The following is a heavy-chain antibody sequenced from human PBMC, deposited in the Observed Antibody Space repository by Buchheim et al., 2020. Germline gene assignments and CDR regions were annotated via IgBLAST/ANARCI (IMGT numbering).Heavy chain of an antibody. J-gene: IGHJ6*02. Sequence: QVQLVESGGGVVQPGRSLRLSCAASGFTFSSYAMHWVRQAPGKGLEWVAVISYDGSNKYYADSVKGRFTISRDNYKNTLYLQMNSLRAEDTAVYYCARDEASGWPWDYYYGMDVWGQGTT. V-gene: IGHV3-30*04. CDR2: ISYDGSNK. CDR1: GFTFSSYA. CDR3: ARDEASGWPWDYYYGMDV. D-gene: IGHD6-19*01.